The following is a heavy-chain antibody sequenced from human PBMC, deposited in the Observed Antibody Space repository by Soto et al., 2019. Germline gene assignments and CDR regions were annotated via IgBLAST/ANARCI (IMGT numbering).Heavy chain of an antibody. CDR1: GYRFSTYA. D-gene: IGHD3-22*01. CDR3: ARDGSSGYYDDYYYGMDV. J-gene: IGHJ6*02. V-gene: IGHV1-18*01. CDR2: INPDSGNT. Sequence: QVQLLQSGGEVKQTGASVKVSCRASGYRFSTYAISWVRQAPGHGLEWVGWINPDSGNTNYAQSFQGRVTMTTDTSTNTVYMELRSLRSNDTAIYFCARDGSSGYYDDYYYGMDVWGQGTTVSVSS.